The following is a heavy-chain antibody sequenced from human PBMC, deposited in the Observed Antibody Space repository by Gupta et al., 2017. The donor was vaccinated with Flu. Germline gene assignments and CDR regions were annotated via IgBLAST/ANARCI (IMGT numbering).Heavy chain of an antibody. J-gene: IGHJ4*02. Sequence: VRQTPKKGLEWVSYISGSGTTRDDADSVKGRLTIYRDNAKKSLYLQMKSLRAEDTAVYYCAAEDYDSSGTHFWGQGTLVTVSS. CDR2: ISGSGTTR. V-gene: IGHV3-48*01. CDR3: AAEDYDSSGTHF. D-gene: IGHD3-22*01.